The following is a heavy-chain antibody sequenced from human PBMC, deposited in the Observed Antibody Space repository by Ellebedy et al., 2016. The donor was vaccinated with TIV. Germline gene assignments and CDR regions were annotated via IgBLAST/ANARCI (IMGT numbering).Heavy chain of an antibody. D-gene: IGHD3-10*01. CDR2: IKQDGSEK. CDR1: GFTFRNAW. J-gene: IGHJ4*02. Sequence: PGGSLRLSCVASGFTFRNAWLSWVRLAPGKGLEWVAYIKQDGSEKYYVAAVKGRFTISRDNAKNSLYLQMNSLRAEDTAVYYCARGRSFNWGQGTLVTVSS. CDR3: ARGRSFN. V-gene: IGHV3-7*03.